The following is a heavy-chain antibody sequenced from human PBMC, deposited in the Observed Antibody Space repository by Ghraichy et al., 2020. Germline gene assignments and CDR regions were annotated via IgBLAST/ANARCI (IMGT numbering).Heavy chain of an antibody. V-gene: IGHV4-39*01. CDR3: ARVEYNYHYYMDV. Sequence: SETLSLTCSVSGDSIITNTFYWGWVRQTPGKGLEWIGTIHSSGTTFYNPSLQSRVTLSVDTSNNQYSLRLSSVTAADSAVCFCARVEYNYHYYMDVWGTGTTVTVSS. J-gene: IGHJ6*03. CDR2: IHSSGTT. CDR1: GDSIITNTFY.